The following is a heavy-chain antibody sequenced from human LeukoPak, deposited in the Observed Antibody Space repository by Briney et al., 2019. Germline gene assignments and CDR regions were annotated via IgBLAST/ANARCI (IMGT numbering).Heavy chain of an antibody. CDR2: IHTSGRT. CDR3: ASHSGTWGYLDV. V-gene: IGHV4-4*09. CDR1: GDSSSIYY. D-gene: IGHD3-22*01. J-gene: IGHJ4*02. Sequence: PSETLSLTCTVSGDSSSIYYWSWFRQPPGKGLEWLGYIHTSGRTTYNPSLRGRVAISLDTPKNQLPLRLSSATAADSAVYYCASHSGTWGYLDVWGQGALVTVSS.